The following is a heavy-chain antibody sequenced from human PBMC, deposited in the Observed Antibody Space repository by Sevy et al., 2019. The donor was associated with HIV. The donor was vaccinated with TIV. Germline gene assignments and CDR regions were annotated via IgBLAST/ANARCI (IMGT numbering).Heavy chain of an antibody. J-gene: IGHJ4*02. CDR2: IWYDGTNK. D-gene: IGHD5-12*01. CDR1: GFTFSTYD. V-gene: IGHV3-33*01. Sequence: GGCLRLSCAASGFTFSTYDMHWVRQAPGKGLEWVALIWYDGTNKYYADSVKGRFTISRVNSKNTLSLQINSLRAEDTAVDYCARYRDGYNYDYWGQGTLVIVSS. CDR3: ARYRDGYNYDY.